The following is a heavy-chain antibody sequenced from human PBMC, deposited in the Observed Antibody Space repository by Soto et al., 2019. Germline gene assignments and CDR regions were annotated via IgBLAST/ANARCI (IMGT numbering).Heavy chain of an antibody. CDR2: ISRTGVSA. CDR3: AKGPDGSGYYHNWFDS. D-gene: IGHD3-22*01. CDR1: GFSFSDYA. V-gene: IGHV3-23*01. J-gene: IGHJ5*01. Sequence: EVHLLESGGALVQPGGSLTLSCAASGFSFSDYAMSWVRQAPGKGLEWVSSISRTGVSAYYADSVKGRFAISRDRSKNRLSLQMNSLRVEDTAVYYCAKGPDGSGYYHNWFDSWGQGTLITVSS.